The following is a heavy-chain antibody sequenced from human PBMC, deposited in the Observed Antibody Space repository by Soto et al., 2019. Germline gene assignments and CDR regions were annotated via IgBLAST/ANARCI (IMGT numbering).Heavy chain of an antibody. J-gene: IGHJ4*02. CDR1: GFTFSSYA. Sequence: GGSLRLSCAASGFTFSSYAMSWVRQAPGKGLEWVSAISGSGGSTYYADSVKGRFTISRDNSKNTLYLQMNSLRAEDTAVYYCAKDAPSAQLARTYYFDYWGQGTLVTVSS. CDR3: AKDAPSAQLARTYYFDY. D-gene: IGHD2-2*01. CDR2: ISGSGGST. V-gene: IGHV3-23*01.